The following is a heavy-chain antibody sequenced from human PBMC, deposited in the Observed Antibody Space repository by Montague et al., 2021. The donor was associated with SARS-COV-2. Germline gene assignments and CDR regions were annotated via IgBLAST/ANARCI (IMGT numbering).Heavy chain of an antibody. J-gene: IGHJ6*02. CDR2: INHSGST. CDR3: TREGYQVLWSDYYYYGMDV. Sequence: SETLSLTCTVSGGSISSYYWSWIRQPPGKGLEWIGEINHSGSTNYNPSLKSRVTISVDTSKNQFSLMLSSVTAADTAVYYCTREGYQVLWSDYYYYGMDVWGQGTTVTVSS. D-gene: IGHD2-2*01. CDR1: GGSISSYY. V-gene: IGHV4-34*01.